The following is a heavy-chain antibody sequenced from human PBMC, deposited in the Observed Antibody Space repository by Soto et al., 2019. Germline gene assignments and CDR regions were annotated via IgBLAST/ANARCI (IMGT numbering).Heavy chain of an antibody. Sequence: SETLSLTCAVYGGSFSGYYWSWIRQPPGKGLEWIGEINHSGSTNYNPSLKSRVTISVDTSKNQFSLKLSSVTAADTAVYYCARGDYYDSSGYYGGFDYWGQGTLVTVSS. CDR1: GGSFSGYY. V-gene: IGHV4-34*01. D-gene: IGHD3-22*01. CDR3: ARGDYYDSSGYYGGFDY. CDR2: INHSGST. J-gene: IGHJ4*02.